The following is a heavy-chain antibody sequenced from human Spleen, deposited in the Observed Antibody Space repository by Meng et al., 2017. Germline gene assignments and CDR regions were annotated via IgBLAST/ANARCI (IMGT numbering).Heavy chain of an antibody. V-gene: IGHV1-2*06. CDR1: GYTFTGYY. CDR2: INPNSGGT. CDR3: ARVTGYGSGSYPRRANAYNWFDP. D-gene: IGHD3-10*01. Sequence: ASVKVSCKASGYTFTGYYMHWVRQAPGQGLEWMGRINPNSGGTNYAQKFQGRVTMTRDTSISTAYMELSRLRSDDTAVYYCARVTGYGSGSYPRRANAYNWFDPWGQGTLVTVSS. J-gene: IGHJ5*02.